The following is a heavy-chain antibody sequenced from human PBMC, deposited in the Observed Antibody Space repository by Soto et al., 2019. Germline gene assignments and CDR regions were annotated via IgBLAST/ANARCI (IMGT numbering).Heavy chain of an antibody. V-gene: IGHV4-30-4*01. J-gene: IGHJ5*02. CDR3: ARELRWYPVSWFDP. CDR2: IYYSGST. Sequence: SETLSLTXTVSGGSISSGDYYWSWIRQPPGKGLEWIGYIYYSGSTYYNPSLKSRVTISVDTSKNQFSLKLSSVTAADTAVYYCARELRWYPVSWFDPWGQGTLVTVSS. CDR1: GGSISSGDYY. D-gene: IGHD4-17*01.